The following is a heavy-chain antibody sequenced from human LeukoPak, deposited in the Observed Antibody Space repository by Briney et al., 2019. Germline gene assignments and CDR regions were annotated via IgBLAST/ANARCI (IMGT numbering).Heavy chain of an antibody. V-gene: IGHV1-18*01. D-gene: IGHD1-26*01. CDR2: IGTYGGDT. CDR3: ARGPRPLVGGPWERYYYMDV. CDR1: TSR. J-gene: IGHJ6*03. Sequence: ASVKVSCKATSRISWVRQAPGQGLEWMGWIGTYGGDTYYAQKFQGRITVTTDTSTSTVYMELSSLRSEDTAVYYCARGPRPLVGGPWERYYYMDVWGKGTTVTGSS.